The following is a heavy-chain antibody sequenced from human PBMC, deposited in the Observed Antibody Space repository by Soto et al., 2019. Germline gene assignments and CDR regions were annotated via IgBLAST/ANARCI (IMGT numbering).Heavy chain of an antibody. Sequence: QVQLVQSGAEVKKPGSSVKVSCKASGGTFSSYAISWVRQAPGQGLEWMGGIIPIFGTANYAQKFQGRVTITADESTSTAYMELSSLRSEDTAAYYCARSYDSSGYYPEAWGYGMDVWGQGTTVTVSS. V-gene: IGHV1-69*01. CDR1: GGTFSSYA. J-gene: IGHJ6*02. CDR2: IIPIFGTA. D-gene: IGHD3-22*01. CDR3: ARSYDSSGYYPEAWGYGMDV.